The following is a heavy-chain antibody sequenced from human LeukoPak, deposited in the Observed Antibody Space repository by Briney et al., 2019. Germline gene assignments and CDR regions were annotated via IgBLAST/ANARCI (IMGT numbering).Heavy chain of an antibody. V-gene: IGHV3-7*01. D-gene: IGHD2-2*01. CDR1: GFTFSSYW. CDR2: IKQDGSEK. CDR3: ARVAEYQPFDY. J-gene: IGHJ4*02. Sequence: GGSLRLSCAASGFTFSSYWMSWVRQAPGKGLEWAANIKQDGSEKYYVDSVKGRFTISRDNAKNSLYLQMNSLRAEDTAVYYCARVAEYQPFDYWGQGTLVTVSS.